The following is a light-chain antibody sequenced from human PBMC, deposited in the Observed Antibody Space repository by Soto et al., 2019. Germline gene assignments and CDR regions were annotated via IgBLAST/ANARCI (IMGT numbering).Light chain of an antibody. CDR1: SSNIGSNY. J-gene: IGLJ7*01. V-gene: IGLV1-47*01. CDR3: AAWDDSLRGAV. CDR2: RNN. Sequence: QSVLTQPPSASGTPGQRVTISYSGSSSNIGSNYVYWYPQLPGTAPKLLIYRNNQRPSGVPDRFSGSKSGTSASLAISGLRSEDEADYYCAAWDDSLRGAVFGGGPQLTVL.